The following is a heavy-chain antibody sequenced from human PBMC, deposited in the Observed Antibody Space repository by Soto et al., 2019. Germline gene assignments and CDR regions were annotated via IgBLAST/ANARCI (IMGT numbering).Heavy chain of an antibody. CDR2: ISPNSGGT. D-gene: IGHD2-8*01. CDR1: GYSFTAFY. CDR3: ARLGETMVPDF. J-gene: IGHJ4*02. Sequence: QVPLVQSAAEVRKPGASVKVSCKTSGYSFTAFYLHWVRQAPGQGLEWMGWISPNSGGTDYARKFQGRVSMTSDTSTGTVYLEMHRLTSDDSALYYCARLGETMVPDFWGQGTLVTVSS. V-gene: IGHV1-2*02.